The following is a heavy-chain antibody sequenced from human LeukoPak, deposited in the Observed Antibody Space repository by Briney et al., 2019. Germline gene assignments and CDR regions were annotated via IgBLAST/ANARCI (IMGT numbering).Heavy chain of an antibody. J-gene: IGHJ1*01. V-gene: IGHV3-7*01. CDR3: AXYNSRXARXFQS. Sequence: GGSLRLSCEASGFTFSNSWMTWVRQTPGKGLEWVANIKTDGSEKYYVDSVKGRFTISRDNAKNSLYLQMNSLRAEDTAVYYCAXYNSRXARXFQSWGQGTLVTVSS. CDR1: GFTFSNSW. D-gene: IGHD3-22*01. CDR2: IKTDGSEK.